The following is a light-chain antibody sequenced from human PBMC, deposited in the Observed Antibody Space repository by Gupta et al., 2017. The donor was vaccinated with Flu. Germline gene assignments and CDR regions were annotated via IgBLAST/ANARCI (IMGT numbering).Light chain of an antibody. CDR2: DNN. J-gene: IGLJ1*01. CDR1: ISTIGNNY. CDR3: GTWDSGLSARYV. V-gene: IGLV1-51*01. Sequence: QSVLTQPPSVSAAPGQKVTISCSGSISTIGNNYVSWYHQLPGAAPKLLIYDNNQRPSGSPERVSGSKSGTSATVGITGLQTGDEADYYCGTWDSGLSARYVFGTGTKVTVL.